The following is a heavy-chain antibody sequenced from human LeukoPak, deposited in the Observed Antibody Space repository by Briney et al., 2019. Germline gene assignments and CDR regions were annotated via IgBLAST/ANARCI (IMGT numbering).Heavy chain of an antibody. Sequence: ASVKLSCKASGYTFTDYYLHRVRQAPGQGLEWMGWINPNSGDTDYAQRFQGRVTMTRDTSISTAYMELSRLRYDDTAVYYCARDMDTGPDLFDYWGQGTLVTVSS. CDR1: GYTFTDYY. J-gene: IGHJ4*02. CDR3: ARDMDTGPDLFDY. CDR2: INPNSGDT. V-gene: IGHV1-2*02. D-gene: IGHD5-18*01.